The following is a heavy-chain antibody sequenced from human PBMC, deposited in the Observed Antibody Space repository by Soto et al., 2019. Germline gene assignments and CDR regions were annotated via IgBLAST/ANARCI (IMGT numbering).Heavy chain of an antibody. D-gene: IGHD3-10*01. CDR1: GFTVSYNY. Sequence: EVQLVESGGGLIQPGGSLRLSCAVSGFTVSYNYMTWVRQAPGKGLEWVSVIYRGGDTFYADSVKGRFTISRDNSKNTLYLQMNSLRAEDTAVYYCARGMYGSGSYYIGDAFDMWVQGTMVTVSS. J-gene: IGHJ3*02. CDR3: ARGMYGSGSYYIGDAFDM. CDR2: IYRGGDT. V-gene: IGHV3-53*01.